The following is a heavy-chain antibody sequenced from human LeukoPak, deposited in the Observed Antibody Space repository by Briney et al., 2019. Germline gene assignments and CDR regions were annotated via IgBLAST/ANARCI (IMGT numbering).Heavy chain of an antibody. V-gene: IGHV3-53*01. J-gene: IGHJ4*02. Sequence: GGSLRLSCAASGFTFSSYSMNWVRQAPGKGLEWVSVIYSGGSTYYADSVKGRFTISRDNSKNTLYLQMNSLRAEDTAVYYCARSSGYYPYFDYWGQGTLVTVSS. CDR1: GFTFSSYS. CDR2: IYSGGST. CDR3: ARSSGYYPYFDY. D-gene: IGHD3-22*01.